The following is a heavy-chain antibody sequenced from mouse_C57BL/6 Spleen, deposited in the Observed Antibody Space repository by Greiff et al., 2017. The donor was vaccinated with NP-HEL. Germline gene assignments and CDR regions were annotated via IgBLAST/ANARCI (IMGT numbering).Heavy chain of an antibody. J-gene: IGHJ3*01. D-gene: IGHD2-3*01. CDR3: LIYDGSGFAY. CDR1: GYTFSSYW. V-gene: IGHV1-64*01. CDR2: IHPNSGST. Sequence: QVQLQQPGAELVKPGASVKLSCKASGYTFSSYWMHWVKQRPGQGLEWIGMIHPNSGSTNYNEKFKSKATLTVDKSSSTAYMQLSSLTSEDSAVYYCLIYDGSGFAYWGQGTLVTVSA.